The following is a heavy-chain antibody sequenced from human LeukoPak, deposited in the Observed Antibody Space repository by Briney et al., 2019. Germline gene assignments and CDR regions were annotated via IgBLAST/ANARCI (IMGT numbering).Heavy chain of an antibody. V-gene: IGHV4-59*08. D-gene: IGHD6-13*01. J-gene: IGHJ4*02. CDR1: GGSISSYY. Sequence: ASETLSLTCTVSGGSISSYYWSWIRQPPEKGLEWIGYIYYSGSTNYNPSLKSRVTISVDTSKNQFSLKLSSVTAADTAVYYCASSRGSIDSSSWLWDFDYWGQGTLVTVSS. CDR2: IYYSGST. CDR3: ASSRGSIDSSSWLWDFDY.